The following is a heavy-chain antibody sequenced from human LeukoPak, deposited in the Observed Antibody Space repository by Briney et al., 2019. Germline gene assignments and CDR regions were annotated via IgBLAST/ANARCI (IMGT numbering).Heavy chain of an antibody. Sequence: GGSLRLSCAASGFTFSSYSMNWVRQAPGKGLEWVSSISSSSSYIYYADSAKGRFTISRDNAKNSLYLQMNSLRAEDTAVYYCARDVSSGSYYWFDPWGQGTLVTVSS. J-gene: IGHJ5*02. CDR2: ISSSSSYI. V-gene: IGHV3-21*01. CDR3: ARDVSSGSYYWFDP. CDR1: GFTFSSYS. D-gene: IGHD3-10*01.